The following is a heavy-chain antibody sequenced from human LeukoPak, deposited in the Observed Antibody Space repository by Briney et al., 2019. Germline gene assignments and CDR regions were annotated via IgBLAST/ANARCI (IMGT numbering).Heavy chain of an antibody. CDR2: ISAKKGNT. V-gene: IGHV1-18*01. D-gene: IGHD2-15*01. J-gene: IGHJ4*02. CDR3: ARVLGSLLDY. Sequence: ASVKVSCKASGYTFISYGVSWVRQAPGQGLEWMGWISAKKGNTNYAQKFQGRVTMTTDTSTSTAYMELRSLRSDDTAVYYCARVLGSLLDYWGQGTLVTVSS. CDR1: GYTFISYG.